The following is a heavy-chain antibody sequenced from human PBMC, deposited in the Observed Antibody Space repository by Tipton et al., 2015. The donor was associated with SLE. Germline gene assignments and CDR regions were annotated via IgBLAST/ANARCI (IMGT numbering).Heavy chain of an antibody. J-gene: IGHJ5*02. Sequence: TLSLTCAVYGGSFSGYYWSWIRQPPGKGLEWIGEINHSGSFTYSPSLESRVTISVDTSKNQFSLKLNSVTAADTAVYYCARDTWAGGFSGYGENHWGQGTLVTVSS. CDR2: INHSGSF. V-gene: IGHV4-34*01. CDR1: GGSFSGYY. D-gene: IGHD5-12*01. CDR3: ARDTWAGGFSGYGENH.